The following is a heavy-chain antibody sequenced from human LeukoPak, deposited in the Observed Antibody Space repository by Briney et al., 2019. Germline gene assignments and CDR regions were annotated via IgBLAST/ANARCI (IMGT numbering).Heavy chain of an antibody. CDR1: GFTFDDYA. J-gene: IGHJ3*02. CDR2: ISWNNGSI. CDR3: AKDMAVAAHDAFDI. Sequence: GGSLRLSCAASGFTFDDYAMHWVRQAPGKGLEWVSGISWNNGSIGYADSVKGRFTISRDNAKNSLYLQMNSLRAEDTAVYYCAKDMAVAAHDAFDIWGQGTMVTVSS. V-gene: IGHV3-9*01. D-gene: IGHD6-19*01.